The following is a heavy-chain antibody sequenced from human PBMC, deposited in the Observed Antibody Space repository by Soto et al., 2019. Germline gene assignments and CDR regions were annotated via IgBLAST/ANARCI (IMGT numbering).Heavy chain of an antibody. CDR1: GFTFSSYG. Sequence: QVQLVESGGGVVQPGRSLRLSCAASGFTFSSYGMHWVRQAPGKGLEWVAVISYDGSNKYYADSVKGRFTISRDNSKNTLYLQMNSLRAEDTAVYYCAKGAGYYYDSSGYFPLLSYYYGMDVWGQGTTVTVSS. CDR3: AKGAGYYYDSSGYFPLLSYYYGMDV. J-gene: IGHJ6*02. V-gene: IGHV3-30*18. CDR2: ISYDGSNK. D-gene: IGHD3-22*01.